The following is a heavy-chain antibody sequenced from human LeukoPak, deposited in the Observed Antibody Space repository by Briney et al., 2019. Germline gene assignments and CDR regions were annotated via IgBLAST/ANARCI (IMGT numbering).Heavy chain of an antibody. D-gene: IGHD1-26*01. CDR1: GFTFSSYW. CDR3: ARDSGNYHFDH. Sequence: GGSLRLSCEASGFTFSSYWMSWARQAPGKGLEWVANIKQDGSQKYYGDSVKGRFTISRDNAKNSMYLQMNSLRVEDTAVYYCARDSGNYHFDHCGQGALVTVSS. CDR2: IKQDGSQK. J-gene: IGHJ4*02. V-gene: IGHV3-7*01.